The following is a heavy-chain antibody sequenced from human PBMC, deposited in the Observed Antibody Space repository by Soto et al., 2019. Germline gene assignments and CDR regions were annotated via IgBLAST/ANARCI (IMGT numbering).Heavy chain of an antibody. CDR1: GGSFSGYY. CDR3: AREPPATASNS. CDR2: INHSGST. Sequence: PSETLSLTCAAYGGSFSGYYWSWIRQPPRKGLEWIGEINHSGSTNYNPSLKSRVTISVDTSKNQFSLKLSSVTAADTAVYYCAREPPATASNSGAQGNLVTISS. J-gene: IGHJ4*02. D-gene: IGHD5-18*01. V-gene: IGHV4-34*01.